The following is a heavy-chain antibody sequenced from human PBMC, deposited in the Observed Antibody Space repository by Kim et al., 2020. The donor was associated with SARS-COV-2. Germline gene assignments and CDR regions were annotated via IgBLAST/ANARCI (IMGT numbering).Heavy chain of an antibody. CDR2: IWYDGIKK. CDR1: GFTFGTFG. D-gene: IGHD2-2*01. J-gene: IGHJ4*01. CDR3: ARARFCSSTNCWGDF. V-gene: IGHV3-33*01. Sequence: GGSLRLSCAASGFTFGTFGMHWVRQAPGKGLEWVALIWYDGIKKYYADSVKGRFTVSRDNSKNTLYLQMNSLRADDTAVYYCARARFCSSTNCWGDF.